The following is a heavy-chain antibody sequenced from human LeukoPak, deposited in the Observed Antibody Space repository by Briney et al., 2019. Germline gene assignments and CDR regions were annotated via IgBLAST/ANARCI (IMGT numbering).Heavy chain of an antibody. CDR3: AKKGDNYDYGMDV. V-gene: IGHV3-23*01. Sequence: GGSMRLSCAASGFTFTSYVMSWVRQAPGKGLEWVSDISGSGGSTYYADSVKGRFTISRDNSKNTLYLQMNSLRAEDTAVYYCAKKGDNYDYGMDVWGQGTTVTVSS. J-gene: IGHJ6*02. CDR1: GFTFTSYV. CDR2: ISGSGGST. D-gene: IGHD2-21*02.